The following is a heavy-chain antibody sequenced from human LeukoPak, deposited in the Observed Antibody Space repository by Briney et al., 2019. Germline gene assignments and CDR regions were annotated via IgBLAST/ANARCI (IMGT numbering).Heavy chain of an antibody. Sequence: GGSLRLSCAASGFTFGSYWMTWVRQAPGKGLEWVANIKQDGSEKYYVDSVKGRFTTSRDNAKNSLYQQMNSLRAEDTAVYYCARLGPRQKSDYWGQGTLVTVSS. CDR1: GFTFGSYW. V-gene: IGHV3-7*01. J-gene: IGHJ4*02. CDR2: IKQDGSEK. CDR3: ARLGPRQKSDY.